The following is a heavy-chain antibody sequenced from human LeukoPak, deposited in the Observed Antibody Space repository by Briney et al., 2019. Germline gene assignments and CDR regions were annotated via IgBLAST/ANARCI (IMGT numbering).Heavy chain of an antibody. Sequence: GRSLRLSCAASGFTFDDYAMHWVRQGPGKGLEWVSSISWNSGTIGYADSVKGRFTISRDNAKNSLYLQMNSLRAEDMALYYCAKNMISAVRGTFDIWGQGTMVTVSS. J-gene: IGHJ3*02. D-gene: IGHD2-15*01. V-gene: IGHV3-9*03. CDR1: GFTFDDYA. CDR3: AKNMISAVRGTFDI. CDR2: ISWNSGTI.